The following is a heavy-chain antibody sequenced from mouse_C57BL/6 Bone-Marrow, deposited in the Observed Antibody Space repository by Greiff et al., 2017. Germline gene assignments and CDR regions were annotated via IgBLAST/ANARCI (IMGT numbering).Heavy chain of an antibody. D-gene: IGHD2-4*01. V-gene: IGHV14-2*01. CDR3: DRFPNDYGGTYAMDY. J-gene: IGHJ4*01. Sequence: VQLQQSGAELVRPGASVKLSCTASGFNITDYYMHWVKQRTEQGLEWIGRIDPEDGETKYAPKFQGKATITADTSSNTAYLQLSSLTSEDTAVYYGDRFPNDYGGTYAMDYWGQGTTVTVSS. CDR1: GFNITDYY. CDR2: IDPEDGET.